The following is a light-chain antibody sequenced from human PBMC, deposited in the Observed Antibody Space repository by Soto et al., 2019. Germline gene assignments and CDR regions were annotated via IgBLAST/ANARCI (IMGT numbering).Light chain of an antibody. J-gene: IGLJ1*01. Sequence: QSALPQPAYVSGSPGQAITISCTGTSSDVGGYTYVSWYQQHPGKAPKFIIYDVSNRPSGVSNRFSGSKSGNTASLTISGLQAEDEADYYCSSYTTSNTRQIVFGTGTKLTVL. V-gene: IGLV2-14*01. CDR2: DVS. CDR1: SSDVGGYTY. CDR3: SSYTTSNTRQIV.